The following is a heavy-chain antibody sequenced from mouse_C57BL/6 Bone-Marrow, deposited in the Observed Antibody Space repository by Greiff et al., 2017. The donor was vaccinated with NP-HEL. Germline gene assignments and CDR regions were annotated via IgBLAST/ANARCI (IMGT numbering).Heavy chain of an antibody. J-gene: IGHJ2*01. CDR3: ARERRITTVVDY. CDR1: GYTFTSYW. Sequence: QVQLQQSGAELVMPGASVKLSCKASGYTFTSYWMHWVKQRPGQGLEWIGEIDPSDSYTNYNQKFKGKSTLTVDKSSSTAYMQLSSLTSEDSAVYYCARERRITTVVDYWGQGTTLTVSS. D-gene: IGHD1-1*01. CDR2: IDPSDSYT. V-gene: IGHV1-69*01.